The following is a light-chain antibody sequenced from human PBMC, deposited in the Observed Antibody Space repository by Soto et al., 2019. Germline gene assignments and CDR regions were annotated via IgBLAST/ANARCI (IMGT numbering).Light chain of an antibody. V-gene: IGKV1-5*01. CDR2: DAS. Sequence: DIQMTQSPSTLSAFVGDRVTITCRASQSISTWLAWYQQKPGKAPKLLIYDASSLESGVPSRFSGSGSGTEFTLTISSLQPDDFATYSCQLYNSYSPWTFGQGTKVEIK. J-gene: IGKJ1*01. CDR3: QLYNSYSPWT. CDR1: QSISTW.